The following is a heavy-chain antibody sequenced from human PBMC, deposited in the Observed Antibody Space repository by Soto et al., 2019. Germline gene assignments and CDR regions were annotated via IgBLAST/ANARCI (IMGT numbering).Heavy chain of an antibody. CDR2: ISGSGNYT. CDR3: AREGINNYNEYYFDS. V-gene: IGHV3-21*01. CDR1: GFTFSTYS. Sequence: VSLRLACAASGFTFSTYSMNWVGQAPGKGLEWVSSISGSGNYTHYADFLRGRFTISRDNAKTSLYLQMNSLRAEDTAVYYCAREGINNYNEYYFDSWGQGTVVTVSS. D-gene: IGHD4-4*01. J-gene: IGHJ4*02.